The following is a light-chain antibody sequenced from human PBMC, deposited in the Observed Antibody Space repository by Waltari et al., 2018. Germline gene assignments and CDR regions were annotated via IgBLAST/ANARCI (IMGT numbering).Light chain of an antibody. CDR3: SSYTSNSTWV. J-gene: IGLJ3*02. Sequence: QSALTQPASVPGSPGQSIAISCTGTTSDVGGYNYVSWYQQHPGKAPKLMVYEVSNRPSGVSNRFSGSKSGNTASLTISGLQAEDEADYYCSSYTSNSTWVFGGGTKLTVL. V-gene: IGLV2-14*01. CDR1: TSDVGGYNY. CDR2: EVS.